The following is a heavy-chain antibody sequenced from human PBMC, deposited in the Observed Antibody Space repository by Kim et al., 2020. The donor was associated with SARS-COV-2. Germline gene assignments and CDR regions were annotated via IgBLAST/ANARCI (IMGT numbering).Heavy chain of an antibody. V-gene: IGHV3-48*04. D-gene: IGHD3-22*01. Sequence: GGSLRLSCAASGFTFSSYSMNWVRQAPGKGLEWVSYISSSSSTIYYADSVKGRFTISRDNAKNSLYLQMNSLRAEDTAVYYCARTYYYDSSGYPYYFDYWGQGTLVTVSS. CDR1: GFTFSSYS. CDR3: ARTYYYDSSGYPYYFDY. J-gene: IGHJ4*02. CDR2: ISSSSSTI.